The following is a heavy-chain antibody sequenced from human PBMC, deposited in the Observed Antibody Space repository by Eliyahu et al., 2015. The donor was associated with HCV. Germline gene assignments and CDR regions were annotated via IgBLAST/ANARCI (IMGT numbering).Heavy chain of an antibody. Sequence: QVQLVQSGAEVKKPGASVRVSCKXXGYRFNDYYLHWARQAPGXGLEWMGWINPNGGATHYAQQFQGRVTMTMDTSISTAYMEFSGLTSDDTALYYCATDITRGADYWGQGTLVTVFS. V-gene: IGHV1-2*02. CDR3: ATDITRGADY. CDR2: INPNGGAT. D-gene: IGHD3-3*01. CDR1: GYRFNDYY. J-gene: IGHJ4*02.